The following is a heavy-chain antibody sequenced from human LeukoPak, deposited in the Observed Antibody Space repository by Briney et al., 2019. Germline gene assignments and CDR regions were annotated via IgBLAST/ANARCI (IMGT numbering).Heavy chain of an antibody. Sequence: PSETLSLTCTVSGGSISSYYWSWIRQPPGKGLEWIGYIYYSGSTTYNPSPKSRVTISVDTSKNQFSLKLSSVTAADTAVYYCARGENYDILTLAYYGMDVWGQGTTVTVSS. CDR1: GGSISSYY. CDR2: IYYSGST. J-gene: IGHJ6*02. CDR3: ARGENYDILTLAYYGMDV. D-gene: IGHD3-9*01. V-gene: IGHV4-59*01.